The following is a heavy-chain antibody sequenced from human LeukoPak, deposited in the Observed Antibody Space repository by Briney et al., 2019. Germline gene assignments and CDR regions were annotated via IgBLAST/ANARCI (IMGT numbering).Heavy chain of an antibody. J-gene: IGHJ4*02. V-gene: IGHV4-4*07. D-gene: IGHD3-3*01. CDR2: IYTRGNT. Sequence: SETLSLTCTVSGASIDDYFWSWIRQPAGKGLVWFGRIYTRGNTHCSPSLNSRVTMSKDMSKNQLSLKLSSVTAADTAVYYCARDLDVGGYYSGFDSWGQGTLVTVSS. CDR1: GASIDDYF. CDR3: ARDLDVGGYYSGFDS.